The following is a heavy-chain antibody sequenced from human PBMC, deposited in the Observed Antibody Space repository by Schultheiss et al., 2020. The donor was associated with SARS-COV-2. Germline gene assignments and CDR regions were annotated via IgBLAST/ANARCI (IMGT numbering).Heavy chain of an antibody. CDR1: GYSFTSYW. CDR3: AAQGLAVAGPEYFHH. J-gene: IGHJ1*01. CDR2: IYPRDSDT. D-gene: IGHD6-19*01. V-gene: IGHV5-51*01. Sequence: GESLKISCKGSGYSFTSYWIGWVRQMPGKGLEWMGIIYPRDSDTRYSPSFQGQVTISADKSISAAYLQWSSLKASDSATYYCAAQGLAVAGPEYFHHWGQGTLVTVSS.